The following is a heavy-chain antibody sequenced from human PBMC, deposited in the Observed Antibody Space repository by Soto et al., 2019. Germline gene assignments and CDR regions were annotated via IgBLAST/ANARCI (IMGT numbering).Heavy chain of an antibody. CDR2: IYYSGRT. D-gene: IGHD3-22*01. J-gene: IGHJ5*02. V-gene: IGHV4-59*01. CDR3: ARRDRSGFSYWLDT. Sequence: SETLSLTCTVSGGSIRDYFWTWIRQPPGKGLEWIGYIYYSGRTNYNPSLKSRVSISVDTSKNHFSLQLRSVTAADTAVYYCARRDRSGFSYWLDTWGQGTLVTVSS. CDR1: GGSIRDYF.